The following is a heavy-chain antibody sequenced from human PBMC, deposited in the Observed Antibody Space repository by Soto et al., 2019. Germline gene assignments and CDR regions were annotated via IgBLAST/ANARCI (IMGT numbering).Heavy chain of an antibody. V-gene: IGHV1-18*04. CDR2: ISAYNGNT. CDR3: ARDGRVGCGSTSCWENYGMDV. CDR1: GYTFTSYG. D-gene: IGHD2-2*01. J-gene: IGHJ6*02. Sequence: ASVKVSCKASGYTFTSYGISWVRQAPGQGLEWMGWISAYNGNTNYAQKLQGRVTMTTDTSTSTAYMELRSLRSDDTAVYYCARDGRVGCGSTSCWENYGMDVWGQGTTVTVS.